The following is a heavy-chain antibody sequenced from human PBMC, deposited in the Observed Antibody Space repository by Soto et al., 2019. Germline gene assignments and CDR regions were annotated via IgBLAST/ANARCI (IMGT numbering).Heavy chain of an antibody. Sequence: QVQLQESGPGLVKPSQTLSLTCTVSGGSITSGAFYWSWIRQHPGKGLEWIGCVYYSGSTYYNPSLKRRLNISVDRSKKQFSLGLSSVTAADTAVYYCAGGAAYCSRPSCHSFDYWGRGTLVTVSS. J-gene: IGHJ4*02. CDR2: VYYSGST. V-gene: IGHV4-31*03. CDR3: AGGAAYCSRPSCHSFDY. CDR1: GGSITSGAFY. D-gene: IGHD2-2*01.